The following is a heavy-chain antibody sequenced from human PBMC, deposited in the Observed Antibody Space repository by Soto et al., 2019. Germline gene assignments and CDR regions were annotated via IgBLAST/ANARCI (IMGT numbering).Heavy chain of an antibody. V-gene: IGHV3-33*01. Sequence: QVQLVESGGGVVQPGRSLRLSCAASGFTFSNYGMHWVRQAPGKGLEWVAVIWYDGSNKYYADSVKGRFTISRDNSKNTLYLQINSLRAEDTAVYYCARGASALLGGMDVWGQGTTVTVSS. CDR3: ARGASALLGGMDV. CDR2: IWYDGSNK. J-gene: IGHJ6*02. CDR1: GFTFSNYG.